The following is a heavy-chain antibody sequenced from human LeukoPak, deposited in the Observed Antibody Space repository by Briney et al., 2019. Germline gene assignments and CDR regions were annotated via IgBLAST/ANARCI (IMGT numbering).Heavy chain of an antibody. CDR2: INHSGST. CDR1: GGSFSGYY. J-gene: IGHJ4*02. CDR3: ARDLKLPGYSSGWYDPGNDY. Sequence: SETLSLTCAVYGGSFSGYYWSWIRQSPGKGLEWIGEINHSGSTNYNPSLKSRVTISVDTSKNQFSLKLSSVTAADTAVYYCARDLKLPGYSSGWYDPGNDYWGQGTLVTVSS. D-gene: IGHD6-19*01. V-gene: IGHV4-34*01.